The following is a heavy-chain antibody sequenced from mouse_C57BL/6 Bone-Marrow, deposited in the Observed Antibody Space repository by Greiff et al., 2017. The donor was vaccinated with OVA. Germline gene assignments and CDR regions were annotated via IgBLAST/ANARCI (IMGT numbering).Heavy chain of an antibody. Sequence: VHLVESGAELVKPGASVKLSCKASGYTFTEYTIHWVKQRSGQGLEWIGWFYPGSGSIKYNEKFKDKATLTADKSSSTVYMELSRLTSEDSAVYFCARHEGHHYYGMYFDYWGQGTTLTVSS. CDR2: FYPGSGSI. D-gene: IGHD1-1*01. CDR3: ARHEGHHYYGMYFDY. V-gene: IGHV1-62-2*01. CDR1: GYTFTEYT. J-gene: IGHJ2*01.